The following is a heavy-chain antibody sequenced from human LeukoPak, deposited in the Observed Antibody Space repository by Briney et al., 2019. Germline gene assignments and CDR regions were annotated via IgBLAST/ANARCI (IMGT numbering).Heavy chain of an antibody. CDR1: GFSLSSYW. CDR3: ARRGGGDYFDVFDI. Sequence: PGGSLRLSCAASGFSLSSYWMHWVRQAPGKGLVWVSRINSDGSTTNYADSVKGRFTISRDNAKETLYLQMNRLRAEDTAVYYCARRGGGDYFDVFDIWGQGTMVTVSS. V-gene: IGHV3-74*01. J-gene: IGHJ3*02. CDR2: INSDGSTT. D-gene: IGHD3-16*01.